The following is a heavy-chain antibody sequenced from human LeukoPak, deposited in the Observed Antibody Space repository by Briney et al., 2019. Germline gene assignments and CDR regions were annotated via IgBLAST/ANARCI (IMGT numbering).Heavy chain of an antibody. D-gene: IGHD2-15*01. Sequence: PGGSLGLSCAASGFTFSSYSMNWVRQAPGKGLEWVSSISSSSSYIYYADSVKGRLTISRDNAKNSLYLQMNSLRAEDTAVYYCARVSVVAATFSDYWGQGTLVTVSS. V-gene: IGHV3-21*01. CDR1: GFTFSSYS. J-gene: IGHJ4*02. CDR3: ARVSVVAATFSDY. CDR2: ISSSSSYI.